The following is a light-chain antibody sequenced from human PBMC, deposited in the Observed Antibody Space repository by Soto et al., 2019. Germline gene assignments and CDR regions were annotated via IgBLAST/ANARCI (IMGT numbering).Light chain of an antibody. CDR2: NSY. CDR1: SSNIGSGYN. J-gene: IGLJ3*02. Sequence: QSVLTQPPSVSGAPGQRVTISCTGSSSNIGSGYNVHWYQHVVGTAPKLLIYNSYNRPSGVPDRFSGSKSGSSASLAITGLQADDEADYYCQSYDNTLRASLFGGGTKVTVL. V-gene: IGLV1-40*01. CDR3: QSYDNTLRASL.